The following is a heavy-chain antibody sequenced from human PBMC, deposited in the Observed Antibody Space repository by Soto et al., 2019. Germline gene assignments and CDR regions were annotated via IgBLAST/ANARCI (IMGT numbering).Heavy chain of an antibody. CDR1: GGSISSSSYY. V-gene: IGHV4-39*02. J-gene: IGHJ3*02. CDR2: IYYSGST. CDR3: AREPPSSPYLDDAFDI. D-gene: IGHD6-6*01. Sequence: SETLSLTCTVSGGSISSSSYYWGWIRQPPGKGLEWIGCIYYSGSTYYNPSLKSRVTISVDTSKNQFSLKLSSVTAADTAVYYCAREPPSSPYLDDAFDIWGQGTMVTVSS.